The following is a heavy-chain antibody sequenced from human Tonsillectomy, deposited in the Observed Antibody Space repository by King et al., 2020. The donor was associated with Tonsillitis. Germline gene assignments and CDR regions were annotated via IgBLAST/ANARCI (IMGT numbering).Heavy chain of an antibody. Sequence: VQLVESGGGVVQPGRSLRLSCAASGFTFSDYAMHWVRQAPGEGLEWVAVISYDGSDKYYADSAKGRFTISRDNSKNTLYLQMNSLRAEDTAVYYCASGRGSSGYNPLDYWGQGTLVTVSS. J-gene: IGHJ4*02. CDR1: GFTFSDYA. V-gene: IGHV3-30-3*01. CDR3: ASGRGSSGYNPLDY. D-gene: IGHD3-22*01. CDR2: ISYDGSDK.